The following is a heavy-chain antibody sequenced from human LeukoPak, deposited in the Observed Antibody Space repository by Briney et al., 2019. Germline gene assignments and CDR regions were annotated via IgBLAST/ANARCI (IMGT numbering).Heavy chain of an antibody. Sequence: ASVKVSCKASGYNFTGYYLHWVRQAPGQGLEWMGWINPNTGGTNYAQKFQGRVTMTRDTSISTAYMELSRLRSDDTAVYYCARGYDSSGYIYYYYYMDVWGKGTTVTVSS. J-gene: IGHJ6*03. CDR3: ARGYDSSGYIYYYYYMDV. CDR2: INPNTGGT. CDR1: GYNFTGYY. V-gene: IGHV1-2*02. D-gene: IGHD3-22*01.